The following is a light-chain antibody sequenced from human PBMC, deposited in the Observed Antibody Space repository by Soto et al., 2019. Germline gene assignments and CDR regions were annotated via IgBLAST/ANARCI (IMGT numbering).Light chain of an antibody. V-gene: IGLV2-14*01. CDR1: SSDVGGYNY. J-gene: IGLJ1*01. CDR3: SSYTSASTLLYL. CDR2: GVT. Sequence: QSVLTQPASVSRSPGQSITISCTGTSSDVGGYNYVSWYQQHPGIAPKLLIYGVTNRPSGVSPRFSGSKSGNTASLTISGLQAEDEADYHCSSYTSASTLLYLFGTGTKVTVL.